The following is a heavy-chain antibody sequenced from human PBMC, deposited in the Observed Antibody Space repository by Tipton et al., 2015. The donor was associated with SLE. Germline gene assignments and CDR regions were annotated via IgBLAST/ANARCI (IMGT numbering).Heavy chain of an antibody. CDR1: GGSISSTSFY. D-gene: IGHD4-17*01. Sequence: TLSLTCTVSGGSISSTSFYWGCIRQPPGKGLEWIGSIYYSGSTYYNPSLKSRVTISVDTSKNQFSLKLSSVTAADTAVYYCARDTTVTTNWFDPWGQGTLVTVSS. CDR3: ARDTTVTTNWFDP. J-gene: IGHJ5*02. V-gene: IGHV4-39*07. CDR2: IYYSGST.